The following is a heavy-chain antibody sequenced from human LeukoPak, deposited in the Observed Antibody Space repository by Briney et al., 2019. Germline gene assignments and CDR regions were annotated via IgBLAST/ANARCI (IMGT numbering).Heavy chain of an antibody. V-gene: IGHV3-33*01. Sequence: GGSLRLSCAASGFTFGSYGMHWVRQAPGKGLEWVAVIWYDGSNKYYADSVKGRFTISRDNSKNTLYLQMNGLRAEDTAVYYCARGLGDIVVVDGMDVWGQGTTVTVSS. CDR3: ARGLGDIVVVDGMDV. CDR1: GFTFGSYG. CDR2: IWYDGSNK. D-gene: IGHD2-2*01. J-gene: IGHJ6*02.